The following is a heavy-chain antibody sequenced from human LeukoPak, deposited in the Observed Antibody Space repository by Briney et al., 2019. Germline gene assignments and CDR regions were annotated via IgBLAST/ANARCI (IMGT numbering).Heavy chain of an antibody. J-gene: IGHJ4*02. Sequence: AASVKVSCKASGYTFTGSGWYLYWLRQAPGQGLECVGWIHPNNGATLYAQKFQGRVAMTTDTSISTAYMELSRLRPDDTAMYYCARDGPAQMVDFDYWGQGTLVTVSS. CDR2: IHPNNGAT. CDR1: GYTFTGSGWY. D-gene: IGHD3-10*01. V-gene: IGHV1-2*02. CDR3: ARDGPAQMVDFDY.